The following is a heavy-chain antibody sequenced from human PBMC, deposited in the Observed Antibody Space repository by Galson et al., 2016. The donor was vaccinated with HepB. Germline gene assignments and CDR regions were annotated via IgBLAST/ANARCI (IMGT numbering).Heavy chain of an antibody. CDR1: GFSFSDFW. D-gene: IGHD2-2*01. Sequence: SLRLSCAVSGFSFSDFWMAWVRQAPGKGLEWVANINEDGSEKSSVDSMKGRFTISRDNAKNSMYLQLNSLRAEDTAVYYCARDLLHFVLVPAAGTFDIWGQGTMVTVSS. V-gene: IGHV3-7*01. CDR3: ARDLLHFVLVPAAGTFDI. CDR2: INEDGSEK. J-gene: IGHJ3*02.